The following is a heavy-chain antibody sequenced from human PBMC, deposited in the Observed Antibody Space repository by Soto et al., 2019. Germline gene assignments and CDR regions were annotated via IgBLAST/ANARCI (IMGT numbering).Heavy chain of an antibody. J-gene: IGHJ4*02. CDR2: IYWDDDK. Sequence: GPTLVNAPRTLSLTCPFSGFSIRTSRGGVGLIRQPPGKALEWLALIYWDDDKRYSPSLKSRLTITKDTSKNQVVLTMTNMDPVDTATYYCAHYNDIVSNFDYWGQGTLVTVSS. V-gene: IGHV2-5*02. D-gene: IGHD2-15*01. CDR3: AHYNDIVSNFDY. CDR1: GFSIRTSRGG.